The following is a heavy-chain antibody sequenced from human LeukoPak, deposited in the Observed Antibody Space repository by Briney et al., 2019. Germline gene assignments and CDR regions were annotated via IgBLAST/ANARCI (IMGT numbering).Heavy chain of an antibody. CDR1: GFAFSRYS. D-gene: IGHD4-11*01. Sequence: PGGTLRLSCAASGFAFSRYSMNWVRGAPAKGLEWVLYISSSSRTIYYTDSAKGRFPIPRDNAKNALYLQMNSLRAEDTAVYYCARAVHYSERLDYWGQGTLVTVSS. CDR3: ARAVHYSERLDY. J-gene: IGHJ4*02. V-gene: IGHV3-48*01. CDR2: ISSSSRTI.